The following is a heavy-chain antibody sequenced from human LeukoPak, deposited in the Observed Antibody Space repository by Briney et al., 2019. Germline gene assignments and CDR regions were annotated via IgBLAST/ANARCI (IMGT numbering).Heavy chain of an antibody. V-gene: IGHV3-33*06. CDR2: IWYDGSNK. CDR3: VKDWTNEGFDP. CDR1: GFIFSSYG. J-gene: IGHJ5*02. Sequence: GGSLRLSCVASGFIFSSYGMHWVRQAPGKGLEWVGIIWYDGSNKDYADSVKGRFTISRDNSKNTLYLQMNTLRAEDTAVYYCVKDWTNEGFDPWGQETLVTVSS. D-gene: IGHD3/OR15-3a*01.